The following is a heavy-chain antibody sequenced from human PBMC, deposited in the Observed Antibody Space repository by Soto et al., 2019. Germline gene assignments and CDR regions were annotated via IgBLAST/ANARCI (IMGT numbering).Heavy chain of an antibody. V-gene: IGHV1-8*01. CDR3: VRRHVSATGIDWFDP. CDR2: MNPNSGNT. J-gene: IGHJ5*02. D-gene: IGHD6-13*01. CDR1: GYTFTSYD. Sequence: GASVKVSCKASGYTFTSYDINWVRQATGQGLEWMGWMNPNSGNTGYAQKFQGRVTMTRNTSMSTAYMELSSLRFEDTAVYYCVRRHVSATGIDWFDPWVQGTLVTVSS.